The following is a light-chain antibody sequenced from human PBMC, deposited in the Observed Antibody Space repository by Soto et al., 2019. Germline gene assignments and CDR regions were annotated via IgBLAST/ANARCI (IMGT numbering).Light chain of an antibody. CDR1: SSDVGSYNL. V-gene: IGLV2-23*01. CDR3: CSYAGSSTPVVV. CDR2: EGS. J-gene: IGLJ2*01. Sequence: QSALTQPASVSGSPGQSITISCTGTSSDVGSYNLVSWYQQHPGKAPKLMIYEGSKRPSGVSNRFSGSKSGNTASLTISGLQAEDEADYYCCSYAGSSTPVVVFGGGTMVTVL.